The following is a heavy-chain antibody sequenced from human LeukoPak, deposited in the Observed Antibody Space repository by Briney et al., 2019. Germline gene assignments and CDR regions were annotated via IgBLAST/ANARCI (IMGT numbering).Heavy chain of an antibody. J-gene: IGHJ4*02. V-gene: IGHV4-34*01. CDR2: INHSGST. CDR1: GGSFSGYY. Sequence: SETLSLTCAVYGGSFSGYYWSWIRQPPGKGLEWIGEINHSGSTNYNPSLKSRVTISVDTSKNQFSLKLSSVTAADTAVYYCARGQKFRPRGAGISSYYFDYWGQGTLVTVSS. CDR3: ARGQKFRPRGAGISSYYFDY. D-gene: IGHD6-19*01.